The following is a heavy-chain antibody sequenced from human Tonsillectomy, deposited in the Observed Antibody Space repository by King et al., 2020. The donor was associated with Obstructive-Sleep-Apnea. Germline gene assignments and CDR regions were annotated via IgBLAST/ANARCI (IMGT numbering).Heavy chain of an antibody. CDR1: GFTFDDYA. CDR2: ISWNSGSI. CDR3: ATARLKWLGGAFDI. Sequence: VQLVESGGGLVQPGRSLRLSCAASGFTFDDYAMHWVRQAPGKGLEWVSGISWNSGSIGYADSVKGRFTISRDNAKNSLYLQMNSLRAEDTALYYCATARLKWLGGAFDIWGQGTMVTVSS. V-gene: IGHV3-9*01. D-gene: IGHD6-19*01. J-gene: IGHJ3*02.